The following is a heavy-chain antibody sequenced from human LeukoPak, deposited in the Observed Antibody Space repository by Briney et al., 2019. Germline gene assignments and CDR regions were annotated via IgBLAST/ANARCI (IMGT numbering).Heavy chain of an antibody. V-gene: IGHV3-21*01. CDR3: AADSGSYRDAFDI. D-gene: IGHD1-26*01. Sequence: GGSLRLSCAASGFTFSSYSMTWVRQAPGKGLEWVSSISSSSSYIYYADSVKGRFTISRDNAKNSLYLQMSSLRAEDTAVYYCAADSGSYRDAFDIWGQGTMVTVSS. J-gene: IGHJ3*02. CDR1: GFTFSSYS. CDR2: ISSSSSYI.